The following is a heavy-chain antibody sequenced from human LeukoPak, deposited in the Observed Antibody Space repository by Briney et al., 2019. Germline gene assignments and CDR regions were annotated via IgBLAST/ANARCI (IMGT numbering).Heavy chain of an antibody. CDR1: GFMFSSYW. J-gene: IGHJ3*02. CDR2: IKQDGSER. Sequence: GGSLRLSCAASGFMFSSYWMTWVRQAPGKGLEWVANIKQDGSERHYVDSVKGRFTISKDNAKNSLYLQMDSLRVEDTAVYYCARVSIAGPTIAFDMWGQGTMVTVSS. V-gene: IGHV3-7*01. CDR3: ARVSIAGPTIAFDM. D-gene: IGHD2-15*01.